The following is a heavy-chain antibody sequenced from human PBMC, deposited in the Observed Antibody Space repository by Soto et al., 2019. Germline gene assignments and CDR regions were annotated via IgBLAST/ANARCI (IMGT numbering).Heavy chain of an antibody. D-gene: IGHD1-1*01. CDR1: GGTFSSYA. Sequence: QVQLVQSGAEVKKPGSSVKVSCKASGGTFSSYAISWVRQAPGQGLEWMGGISPIFGTANYAHKFQGRVTISADESTSTDYMELSSLRSEDTAVYYCARGSSCMEPYYFDYWGQGTLVTVSS. CDR3: ARGSSCMEPYYFDY. V-gene: IGHV1-69*01. CDR2: ISPIFGTA. J-gene: IGHJ4*02.